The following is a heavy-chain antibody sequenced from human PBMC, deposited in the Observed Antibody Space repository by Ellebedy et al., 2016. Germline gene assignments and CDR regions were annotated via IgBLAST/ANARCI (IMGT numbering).Heavy chain of an antibody. CDR1: GFTFSSYA. Sequence: GESLKISCAASGFTFSSYAMSWVRQAPGKGLEWVSTISGGGGSTYYADSVKGRFTISRDNSKNTLYLQMNSLRAEDTAVYYCAKTCGPSSHYMDVWGKGTTVIVSS. V-gene: IGHV3-23*01. CDR2: ISGGGGST. D-gene: IGHD1-26*01. J-gene: IGHJ6*03. CDR3: AKTCGPSSHYMDV.